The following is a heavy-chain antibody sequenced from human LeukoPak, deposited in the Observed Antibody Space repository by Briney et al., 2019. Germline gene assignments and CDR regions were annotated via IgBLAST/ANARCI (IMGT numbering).Heavy chain of an antibody. V-gene: IGHV4-59*01. Sequence: SETLSLTCTVSGGSISSYYWSWIRQPPGKGLEWIGYIYYSGSTNYNPSLKSRVTISVDTSKNQFSLKLSSVTAADTAVYYCARTLRYWFDPWGQGTLVTVSS. D-gene: IGHD1-14*01. CDR3: ARTLRYWFDP. CDR2: IYYSGST. J-gene: IGHJ5*02. CDR1: GGSISSYY.